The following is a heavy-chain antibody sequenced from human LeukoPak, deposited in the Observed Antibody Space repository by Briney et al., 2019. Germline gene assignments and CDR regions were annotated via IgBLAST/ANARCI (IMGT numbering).Heavy chain of an antibody. CDR3: AKEWRVMESAAGTN. CDR2: ISGSGGST. D-gene: IGHD6-13*01. V-gene: IGHV3-23*01. J-gene: IGHJ4*02. CDR1: GFTSSSYA. Sequence: GGSLRLSCAASGFTSSSYAMSWVRQAPGKGLEWVSAISGSGGSTYYADSVKGRFTISRDNSKNTLYLQMNSLRAEDTAVYYCAKEWRVMESAAGTNWGQGTLVTVSS.